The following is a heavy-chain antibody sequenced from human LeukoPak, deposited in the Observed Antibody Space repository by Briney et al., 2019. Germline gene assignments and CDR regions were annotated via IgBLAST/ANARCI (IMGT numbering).Heavy chain of an antibody. V-gene: IGHV3-30*02. CDR2: IRYEGSNK. J-gene: IGHJ4*02. Sequence: PGGSLRLSCAASGFTFSSYCMHWVRQAPGKGLEWVAFIRYEGSNKYYADSVKGRFTISRNNAKNRLYLQMNSLRAEDTAVYYCAKDKGSGDYYFDYWGQGTLVTVSS. CDR3: AKDKGSGDYYFDY. D-gene: IGHD4-17*01. CDR1: GFTFSSYC.